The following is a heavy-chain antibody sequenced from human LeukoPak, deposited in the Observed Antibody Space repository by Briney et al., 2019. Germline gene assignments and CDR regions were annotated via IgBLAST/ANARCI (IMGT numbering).Heavy chain of an antibody. J-gene: IGHJ4*02. CDR1: GGSFSGYY. V-gene: IGHV3-30-3*01. CDR2: ISYDGSNK. D-gene: IGHD3-10*01. CDR3: ARDSRVGDMVRGGTDY. Sequence: LSLTCAVYGGSFSGYYWSWIRQPPGKGLEWVAVISYDGSNKYYADSVKGRFTISRDNSKNTLYLQMNSLRAEDTAVYYCARDSRVGDMVRGGTDYWGQGTLVTVSS.